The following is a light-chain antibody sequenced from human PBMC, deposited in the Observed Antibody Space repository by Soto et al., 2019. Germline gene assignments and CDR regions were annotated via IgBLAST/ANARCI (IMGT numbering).Light chain of an antibody. CDR3: QQYFTSPWT. V-gene: IGKV4-1*01. Sequence: DIVMTQSPDSRAVSLGERATFNCKSSQSILDRSKNKYYLAWYQQKSGQPPKMLIYWASLRESGVPDRFNGRGSGTDFTLTISSRQAEDVAVYYCQQYFTSPWTFGKGTKVAI. CDR2: WAS. J-gene: IGKJ1*01. CDR1: QSILDRSKNKYY.